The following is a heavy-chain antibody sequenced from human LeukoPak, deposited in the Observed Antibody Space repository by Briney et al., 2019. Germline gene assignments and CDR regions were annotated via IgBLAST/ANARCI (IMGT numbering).Heavy chain of an antibody. CDR2: ISSSSSYI. CDR1: GFTFSSYS. D-gene: IGHD3-10*01. CDR3: ARDQSAYYYGSGSPTGVDY. J-gene: IGHJ4*01. Sequence: GGSLRLSCAASGFTFSSYSMNWVRQAPGKGLEWVSSISSSSSYIYYADSVKGRFTISRDNAKNSLYLQMNSLRAEDTAVYYCARDQSAYYYGSGSPTGVDYWGHGTLVTVSS. V-gene: IGHV3-21*01.